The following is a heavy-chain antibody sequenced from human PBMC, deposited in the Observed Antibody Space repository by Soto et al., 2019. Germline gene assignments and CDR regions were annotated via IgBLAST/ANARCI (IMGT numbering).Heavy chain of an antibody. D-gene: IGHD6-13*01. CDR2: INPSGGT. J-gene: IGHJ4*02. Sequence: LSLTCAVYGGSFSTDYWSWIRQPPGKGLEWIGEINPSGGTNYNPSLKSRVTISVATSKNQFSLKLSSVTAADTAVYYCARVLAARAPGEFYSWGRGPPVPVSS. CDR3: ARVLAARAPGEFYS. V-gene: IGHV4-34*01. CDR1: GGSFSTDY.